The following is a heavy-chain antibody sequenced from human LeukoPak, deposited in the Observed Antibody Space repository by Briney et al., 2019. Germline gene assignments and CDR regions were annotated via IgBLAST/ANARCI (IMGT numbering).Heavy chain of an antibody. CDR1: GFSFSSYS. J-gene: IGHJ6*04. D-gene: IGHD3-10*02. CDR3: AELGITMIGGV. V-gene: IGHV3-48*04. Sequence: GGSLRLSCAAFGFSFSSYSMNWVRQAPGKGLEWVSYISSSGSTIYYADSVKGRFTISRDNAKNSLYLQMNSLRAEDTAVYYCAELGITMIGGVWGKGTTVTISS. CDR2: ISSSGSTI.